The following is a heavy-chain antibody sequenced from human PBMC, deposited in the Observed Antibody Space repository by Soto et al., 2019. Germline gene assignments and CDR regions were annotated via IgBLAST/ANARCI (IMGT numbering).Heavy chain of an antibody. CDR2: ISGSGGST. Sequence: GGSLRLSCAASGFTFSSYAMSWVRQAPGKGLEWVSAISGSGGSTYYADSVKGRCTISRDNSKNTLYLQMNSLRAEDTAVYYCAKNVRFLEWLSNYFDYWGQGTLVTVSS. CDR3: AKNVRFLEWLSNYFDY. CDR1: GFTFSSYA. J-gene: IGHJ4*02. D-gene: IGHD3-3*01. V-gene: IGHV3-23*01.